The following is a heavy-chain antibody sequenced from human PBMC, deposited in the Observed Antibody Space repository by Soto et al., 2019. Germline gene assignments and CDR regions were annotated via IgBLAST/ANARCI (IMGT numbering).Heavy chain of an antibody. D-gene: IGHD3-10*01. CDR1: GFSLTTSGVG. Sequence: QITLKESGPALVKPTQTLTLTCTFSGFSLTTSGVGVGWIRQPPGKAPEWLALIYWDDDKRYKSSLETRVTITKDTFKNQVVLTMTNMDPVDTATYYCAHRILNTFLGFVTPASIYFDDWGQGIPVSVSS. J-gene: IGHJ4*02. CDR2: IYWDDDK. V-gene: IGHV2-5*02. CDR3: AHRILNTFLGFVTPASIYFDD.